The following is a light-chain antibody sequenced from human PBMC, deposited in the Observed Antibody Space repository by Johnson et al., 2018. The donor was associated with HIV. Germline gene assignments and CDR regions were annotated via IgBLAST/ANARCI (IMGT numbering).Light chain of an antibody. J-gene: IGLJ1*01. V-gene: IGLV1-51*02. CDR2: EIN. Sequence: QSVLTQPPSVSAAPGQKVTISCSGSSSNVGNNYISWFQQLPGSAPKLLIYEINKRPSGIPDRFSGSKSGTSATLGTTGLPPGDEADYYCRTWDSILRACFFGTWTKFTVL. CDR1: SSNVGNNY. CDR3: RTWDSILRACF.